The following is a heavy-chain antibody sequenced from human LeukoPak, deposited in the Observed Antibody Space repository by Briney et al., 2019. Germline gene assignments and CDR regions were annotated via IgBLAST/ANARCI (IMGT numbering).Heavy chain of an antibody. CDR3: ARGRSGSYLFDY. CDR2: IIPIFGTA. Sequence: SVKVSCKASGGTFSSYAISWVRQAPGQGLEWMGGIIPIFGTANYAQKFQGRVTIIADESTSTAYMELSSLRSEDTAVYYCARGRSGSYLFDYWGQGTLVTVSS. J-gene: IGHJ4*02. D-gene: IGHD1-26*01. CDR1: GGTFSSYA. V-gene: IGHV1-69*13.